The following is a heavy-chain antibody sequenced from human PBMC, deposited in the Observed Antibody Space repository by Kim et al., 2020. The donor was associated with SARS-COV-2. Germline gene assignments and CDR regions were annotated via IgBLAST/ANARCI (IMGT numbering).Heavy chain of an antibody. J-gene: IGHJ6*02. CDR1: GGSFSGYY. V-gene: IGHV4-34*01. D-gene: IGHD3-10*01. CDR3: ARGISNYYGSGRKNYYYYGMDV. CDR2: INHSGST. Sequence: SETLSLTCAVYGGSFSGYYWSWIRQPPGKGLEWIGEINHSGSTNYNPSLKSRVTISVDTSKNQFSLKLSSVTAADTAVYYCARGISNYYGSGRKNYYYYGMDVWGQGTTVTVSS.